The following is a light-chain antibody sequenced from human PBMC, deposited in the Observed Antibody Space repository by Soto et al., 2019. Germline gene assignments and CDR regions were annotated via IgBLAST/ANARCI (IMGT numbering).Light chain of an antibody. CDR3: QQYNSYPWT. Sequence: DIVLTQSPATLSVSPGERAAVSCRASQSLSSNLAWYQQKPGQAPRLLIYGASSRATGIPGRFSGSGSGTDFTLTITSLQPDDFATYYCQQYNSYPWTFGQGTKVDIK. CDR2: GAS. J-gene: IGKJ1*01. CDR1: QSLSSN. V-gene: IGKV3D-15*01.